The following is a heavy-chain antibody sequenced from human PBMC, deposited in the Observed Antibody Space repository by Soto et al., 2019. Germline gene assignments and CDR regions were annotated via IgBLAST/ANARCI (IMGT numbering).Heavy chain of an antibody. CDR3: ARGQITMVRGVIISPVYFQH. CDR2: INHSGST. D-gene: IGHD3-10*01. V-gene: IGHV4-34*01. J-gene: IGHJ1*01. CDR1: GGSFSGYY. Sequence: SETLSLTCAVYGGSFSGYYWSWIRQPPGKGLEWIEEINHSGSTNYNPSLKSRVTISVDTSKNQFSLKLSSVTAADTAVYYCARGQITMVRGVIISPVYFQHWGQGTLVTVSS.